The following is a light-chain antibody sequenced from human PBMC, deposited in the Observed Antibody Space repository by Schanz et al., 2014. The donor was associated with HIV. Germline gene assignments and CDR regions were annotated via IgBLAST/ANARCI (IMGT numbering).Light chain of an antibody. CDR1: SSNIGNNY. CDR3: GTWDSRLSVGV. Sequence: QSVLTQPPSVSAAPGQKVTISCSGSSSNIGNNYVSWYQQFPGTAPNLLIYDYHERPSEIRDRFSGSKTGTSATLAITGLQTEDEADYYCGTWDSRLSVGVFGGGTKLTVL. V-gene: IGLV1-51*01. CDR2: DYH. J-gene: IGLJ2*01.